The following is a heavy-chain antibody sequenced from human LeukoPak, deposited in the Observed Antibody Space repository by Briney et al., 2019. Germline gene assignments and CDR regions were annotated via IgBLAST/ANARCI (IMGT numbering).Heavy chain of an antibody. V-gene: IGHV3-72*01. D-gene: IGHD4-17*01. CDR1: GFTFSDHY. CDR2: IRNKANSYST. CDR3: ARLLPYGPLMS. J-gene: IGHJ5*02. Sequence: GGSLILSCAASGFTFSDHYMDWVRQAPGRGLEWVGRIRNKANSYSTEYAASVKGRVTISRGDSENSLYLQVNSLRTEDTAVYYCARLLPYGPLMSWGQGTLVTVSS.